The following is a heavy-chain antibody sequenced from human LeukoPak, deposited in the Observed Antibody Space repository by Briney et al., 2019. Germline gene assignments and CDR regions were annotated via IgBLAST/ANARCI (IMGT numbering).Heavy chain of an antibody. CDR1: GYTFTSYG. CDR3: ARNPTPGLTGYYIFFDY. Sequence: ASVKVSCKASGYTFTSYGISWVRQAPGQGLEWMGWISAYNGNTNYAQKLQGRVTMTTDTSTSTAYMELRSLRSDDTAVYYCARNPTPGLTGYYIFFDYWGQGTLVTVSS. J-gene: IGHJ4*02. CDR2: ISAYNGNT. D-gene: IGHD3-9*01. V-gene: IGHV1-18*01.